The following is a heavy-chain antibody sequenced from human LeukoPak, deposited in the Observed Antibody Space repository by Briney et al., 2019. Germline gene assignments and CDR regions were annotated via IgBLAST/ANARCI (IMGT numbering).Heavy chain of an antibody. CDR2: INLSGSAQ. CDR3: AAWGLHNY. V-gene: IGHV3-7*01. Sequence: GGSLRLSCSPSGVAFSVYLLNWVRHAPGKGPGWVAHINLSGSAQHYVDSVKGRCTISRDNAKSSLYLQMNSLRVEDTAVYYCAAWGLHNYWGQGTLVTVSS. D-gene: IGHD7-27*01. J-gene: IGHJ4*02. CDR1: GVAFSVYL.